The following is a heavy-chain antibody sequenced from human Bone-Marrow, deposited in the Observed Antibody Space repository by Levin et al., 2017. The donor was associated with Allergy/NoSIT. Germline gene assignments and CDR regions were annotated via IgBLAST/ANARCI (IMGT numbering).Heavy chain of an antibody. CDR3: ARDDGYNYNYFDY. D-gene: IGHD5-24*01. CDR1: KFIFDDYG. J-gene: IGHJ4*02. V-gene: IGHV3-9*01. CDR2: ISWNGGKT. Sequence: SLKISCATSKFIFDDYGMYWVRQAPGKGLEWVSGISWNGGKTHYADSVKGRFTISRDNSKNTLYLQMNSLRVEDTAVYYCARDDGYNYNYFDYWGQGTLVTVSS.